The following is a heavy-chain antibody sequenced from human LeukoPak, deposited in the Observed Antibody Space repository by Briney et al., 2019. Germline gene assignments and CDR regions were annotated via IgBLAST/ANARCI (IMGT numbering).Heavy chain of an antibody. CDR3: ASEGQYGSGSLKAFDI. D-gene: IGHD3-10*01. V-gene: IGHV3-66*02. CDR2: IYSGGST. J-gene: IGHJ3*02. Sequence: GGSLRLSCAASGFTVSSNYMSWVRQAPGKGLEWVSVIYSGGSTYYADSVKGRFTISRDNSKNTLYLQMNSLRAEDTAVYYCASEGQYGSGSLKAFDIWGQGTMVTVSS. CDR1: GFTVSSNY.